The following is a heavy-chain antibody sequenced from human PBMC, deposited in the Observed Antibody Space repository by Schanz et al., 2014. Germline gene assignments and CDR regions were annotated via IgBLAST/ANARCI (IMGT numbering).Heavy chain of an antibody. J-gene: IGHJ6*02. D-gene: IGHD3-3*01. CDR3: AKIWKAHHLTGRPGWSDGMDV. V-gene: IGHV3-NL1*01. Sequence: QVQLVESGGGVVQRGGSLRLSCAGSGFSFSDYGMHWVRQAPGKGLEWVSTIASGGSHTFYADSVTGRFTISGDNSKNTLFLQMNSLRVEDTAIYYCAKIWKAHHLTGRPGWSDGMDVWGQGTTV. CDR1: GFSFSDYG. CDR2: IASGGSHT.